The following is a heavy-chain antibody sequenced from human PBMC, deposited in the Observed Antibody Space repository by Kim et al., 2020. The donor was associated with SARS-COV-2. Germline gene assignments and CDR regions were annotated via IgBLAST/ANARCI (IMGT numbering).Heavy chain of an antibody. Sequence: SETLSLTCTVSGGSISSSSYYWGWIRQPPGKGLEWIGSIYYSGSTYYNPSLKSRVTISVDTSKNQFSLKLSSVTAADTAVYYCARDSRLSNNWNYADYWGQGTLVTVSS. CDR1: GGSISSSSYY. J-gene: IGHJ4*02. CDR2: IYYSGST. CDR3: ARDSRLSNNWNYADY. D-gene: IGHD1-20*01. V-gene: IGHV4-39*02.